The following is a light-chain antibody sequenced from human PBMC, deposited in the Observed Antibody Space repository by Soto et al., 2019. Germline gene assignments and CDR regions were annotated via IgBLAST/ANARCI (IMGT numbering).Light chain of an antibody. Sequence: EIVLTQSAAARSVSPGERATRSCWASQSVGSTLNWYQQRPGQAPRLIIYDTSIRATGIPARFSGSGSGTEFTLTIASLQSEDSGVYYCQRFNRWPLSFGGGTKVDIK. CDR2: DTS. CDR3: QRFNRWPLS. CDR1: QSVGST. V-gene: IGKV3-15*01. J-gene: IGKJ4*01.